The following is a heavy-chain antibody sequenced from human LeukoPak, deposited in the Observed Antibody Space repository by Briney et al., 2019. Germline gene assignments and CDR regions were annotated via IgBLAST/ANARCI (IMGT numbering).Heavy chain of an antibody. J-gene: IGHJ4*02. V-gene: IGHV3-30-3*01. CDR2: ISYDGSNK. CDR3: ARDLYCSSTSCSDY. D-gene: IGHD2-2*01. Sequence: PGGSLRLSCAASGFTFSSYAMHWVRQAPGKGLEWVAVISYDGSNKYYADSVKGRFTISRDNSKNTLYLQMNSLRAEDTAVYYCARDLYCSSTSCSDYWGQGTLVTVSS. CDR1: GFTFSSYA.